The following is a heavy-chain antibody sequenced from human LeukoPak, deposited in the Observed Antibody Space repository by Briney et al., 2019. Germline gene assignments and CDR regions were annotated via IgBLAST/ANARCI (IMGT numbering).Heavy chain of an antibody. CDR1: GYTFTGYY. CDR2: INPNSGGT. V-gene: IGHV1-2*02. CDR3: ARVGRIAAAGIDY. D-gene: IGHD6-13*01. J-gene: IGHJ4*02. Sequence: GASVKVSCKASGYTFTGYYMHWVRQAPGQGLEWMGWINPNSGGTNYAQKFQGRVTMTTDTSTSTAYMELRSLRSDDTAVYYCARVGRIAAAGIDYWGQGTLVTVSS.